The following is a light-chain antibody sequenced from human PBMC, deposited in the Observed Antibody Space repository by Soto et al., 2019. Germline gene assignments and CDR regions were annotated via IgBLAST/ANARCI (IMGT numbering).Light chain of an antibody. CDR2: DAS. J-gene: IGKJ1*01. Sequence: EIVMTQSPATLSVSPGETATLSCRASQSVSSNLAWYQQKPGQAPRLLISDASTRAAGLPARFSGSGSGTEFTLTISSLQSEEFAVYFCQQSNNWPKTFGQGTKVEIK. V-gene: IGKV3-15*01. CDR3: QQSNNWPKT. CDR1: QSVSSN.